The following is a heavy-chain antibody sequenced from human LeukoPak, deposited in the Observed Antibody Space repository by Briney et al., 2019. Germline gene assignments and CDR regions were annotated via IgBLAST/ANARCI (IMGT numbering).Heavy chain of an antibody. Sequence: TASETLSLTCAVYGGSFSGYYWSWIRQPPGKGLEWIGEINHSGSTNYNPSLKSRVTISVDTSKNQFSLKLSSVTAADTDVYYCARGIAAAGRPFYYYYYYMDVWGKGTTVTVSS. CDR1: GGSFSGYY. V-gene: IGHV4-34*01. J-gene: IGHJ6*03. CDR3: ARGIAAAGRPFYYYYYYMDV. CDR2: INHSGST. D-gene: IGHD6-13*01.